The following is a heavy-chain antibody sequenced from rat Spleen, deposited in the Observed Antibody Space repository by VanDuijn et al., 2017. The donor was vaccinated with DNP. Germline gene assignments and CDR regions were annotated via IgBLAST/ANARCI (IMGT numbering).Heavy chain of an antibody. Sequence: EVQLVESGGGFVQPGRSLKLSCAASGYSFSDYYMAWVRQAPAKGLEWVAYIGSPAYAPYSTDSVKGRFTISRDNAKSTLYLQMNSLRSEDMATYYCVRWNSGHFDYWGQGVMVTVSS. CDR3: VRWNSGHFDY. CDR2: IGSPAYAP. V-gene: IGHV5-22*01. D-gene: IGHD4-3*01. CDR1: GYSFSDYY. J-gene: IGHJ2*01.